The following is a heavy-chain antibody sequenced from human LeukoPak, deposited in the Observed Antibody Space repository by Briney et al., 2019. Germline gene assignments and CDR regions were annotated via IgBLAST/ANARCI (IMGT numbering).Heavy chain of an antibody. CDR2: ISSSSSYI. J-gene: IGHJ4*02. CDR3: ARGHVVVVAATDY. D-gene: IGHD2-15*01. V-gene: IGHV3-21*01. CDR1: GFTFSSYS. Sequence: NPGGSLRPSCAASGFTFSSYSMNWVRQAPGKGLEWVSSISSSSSYIYYADSVKGRFTISRDNAKNSLYLQMNSLRAEDTAVYYCARGHVVVVAATDYWGQGTLVTVSS.